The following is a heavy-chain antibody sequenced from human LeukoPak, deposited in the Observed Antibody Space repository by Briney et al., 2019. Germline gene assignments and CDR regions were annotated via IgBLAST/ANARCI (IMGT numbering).Heavy chain of an antibody. CDR1: GYTLTELP. D-gene: IGHD1-26*01. CDR3: ATGTSGSYYVGIVRPIDY. Sequence: GASVTVSCKVSGYTLTELPIHWVRQAPGKGLEWMGGFDPDDGETVYAQMFQGRVTMTEDTSSDTASMELSSLRSEDTVVYYCATGTSGSYYVGIVRPIDYWGQGTLVTVSS. J-gene: IGHJ4*02. CDR2: FDPDDGET. V-gene: IGHV1-24*01.